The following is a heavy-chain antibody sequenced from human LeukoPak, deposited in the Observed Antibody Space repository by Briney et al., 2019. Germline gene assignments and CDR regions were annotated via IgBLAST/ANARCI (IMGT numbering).Heavy chain of an antibody. CDR3: AREGGDYGDADGY. Sequence: PGGSLRLSCAASGFTFSSYGMSWVRQAPGKGLEWVANIKQDGSEKYYVDSVKGRFTISRDNAKNSLYLQMNSLRAEDTAVYYCAREGGDYGDADGYWGQGTLVTVSS. V-gene: IGHV3-7*01. J-gene: IGHJ4*02. CDR1: GFTFSSYG. CDR2: IKQDGSEK. D-gene: IGHD4-17*01.